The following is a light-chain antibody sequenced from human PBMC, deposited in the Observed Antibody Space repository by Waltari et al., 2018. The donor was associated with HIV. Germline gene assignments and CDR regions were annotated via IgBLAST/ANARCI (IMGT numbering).Light chain of an antibody. Sequence: DIQLTQSPSSLSASVGDRVTITCRASQSISSYLNWYQQKPGKAPKLLSHAASSLQSGVPSRFSGSGSGTDFTLTINSLQPEDFATYYCQQSYSAPETFGQGTKLEIK. CDR3: QQSYSAPET. J-gene: IGKJ2*01. CDR1: QSISSY. V-gene: IGKV1-39*01. CDR2: AAS.